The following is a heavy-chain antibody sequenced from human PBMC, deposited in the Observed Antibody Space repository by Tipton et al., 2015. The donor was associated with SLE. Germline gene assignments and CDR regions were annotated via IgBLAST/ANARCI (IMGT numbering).Heavy chain of an antibody. J-gene: IGHJ3*02. Sequence: QVQLVQSGAEVKKPGASVKVSCKASGYTFTSYDINWVRQATGQGLEWMGWMNPNSGNTGYAQKFQGRVTMTRNTSISTAYMELSSLRSEDTAVYYCARGPLSNWGLSGAFDIWGQGTMVTVSS. CDR1: GYTFTSYD. CDR3: ARGPLSNWGLSGAFDI. D-gene: IGHD7-27*01. CDR2: MNPNSGNT. V-gene: IGHV1-8*01.